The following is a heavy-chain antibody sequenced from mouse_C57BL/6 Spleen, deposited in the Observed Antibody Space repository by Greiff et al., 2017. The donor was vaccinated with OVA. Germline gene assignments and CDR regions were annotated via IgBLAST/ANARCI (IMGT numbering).Heavy chain of an antibody. CDR2: IHPNSGST. CDR3: ARDYYGSSYGYFDV. J-gene: IGHJ1*03. CDR1: GYTFPSYW. V-gene: IGHV1-64*01. Sequence: QVQLQQSGAELVKPGASVKLSCKASGYTFPSYWMHWVKQRPGQGLEWIGMIHPNSGSTNYNEKFKSKATLTVDKSSSTAYMQLSSLTSEDSAVYYCARDYYGSSYGYFDVWGTGTTVTVSS. D-gene: IGHD1-1*01.